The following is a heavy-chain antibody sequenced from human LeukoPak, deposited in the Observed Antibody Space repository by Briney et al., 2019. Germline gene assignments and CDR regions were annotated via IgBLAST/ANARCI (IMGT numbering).Heavy chain of an antibody. J-gene: IGHJ4*02. CDR3: ARDKAHTYGYYFDP. Sequence: SETLSLTCTVSGDAISTYYYNWIRQTPGKGLEWIGHIANGRTDYNPSLKTRVIISVDTSKNQISLKLTSVTAADTAIYYCARDKAHTYGYYFDPWGQGTQVLVSS. D-gene: IGHD3-10*01. CDR2: IANGRT. CDR1: GDAISTYY. V-gene: IGHV4-4*08.